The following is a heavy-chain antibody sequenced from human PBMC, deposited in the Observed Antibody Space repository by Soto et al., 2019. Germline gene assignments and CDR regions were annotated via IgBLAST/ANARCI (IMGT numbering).Heavy chain of an antibody. D-gene: IGHD2-8*01. Sequence: QVQLVESGGGVVQPGRSLRLSCAASGFTFSSYGMHWVRQAPGKGLEWVAVISYDGSNKYYADSVKGRFTISRDNSKNTLYLQMNSLKAEDTAVYYCAKDGVDIVIMLYASYGMDVWGQGTTVTVSS. V-gene: IGHV3-30*18. CDR1: GFTFSSYG. CDR3: AKDGVDIVIMLYASYGMDV. J-gene: IGHJ6*02. CDR2: ISYDGSNK.